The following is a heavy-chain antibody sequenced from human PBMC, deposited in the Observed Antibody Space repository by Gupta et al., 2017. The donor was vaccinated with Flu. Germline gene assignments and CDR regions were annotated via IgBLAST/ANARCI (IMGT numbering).Heavy chain of an antibody. Sequence: EVQLVESGGGLLRPGGSLRLSCSASGFTFSSYAMHWVRQPPGKGLEYVSAISSNGGTTYYADSVKGRLTISRDNSKNTLYLQMSSLRAEDTAVYYCVKAVLAGTTLTSYNWLDPWGQGTLVTVSS. CDR1: GFTFSSYA. J-gene: IGHJ5*02. CDR2: ISSNGGTT. CDR3: VKAVLAGTTLTSYNWLDP. D-gene: IGHD1-7*01. V-gene: IGHV3-64D*06.